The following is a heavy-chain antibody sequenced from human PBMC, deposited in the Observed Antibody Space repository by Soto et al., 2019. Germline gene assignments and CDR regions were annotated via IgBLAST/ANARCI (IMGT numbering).Heavy chain of an antibody. CDR2: ISYDGSNK. CDR3: ARDGFSRDYYYGMDV. V-gene: IGHV3-30-3*01. CDR1: GFTFISYA. Sequence: PWGSLRLSCAASGFTFISYAIHFVRHSPFKGLEWVAVISYDGSNKYYADSVKGRFTISRDNSKNTLYLQMNSLRAEDTAVYYCARDGFSRDYYYGMDVWGQGTTVTV. J-gene: IGHJ6*02.